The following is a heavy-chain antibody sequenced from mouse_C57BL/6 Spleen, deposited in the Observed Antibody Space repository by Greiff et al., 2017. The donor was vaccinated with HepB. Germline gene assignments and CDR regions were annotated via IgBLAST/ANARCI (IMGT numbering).Heavy chain of an antibody. J-gene: IGHJ2*01. D-gene: IGHD2-1*01. V-gene: IGHV1-15*01. Sequence: VQLQQSGAELVRPGASVTLSCKASGYTFTDYEMHWVKQTPVHGLEWIGAIDPETGGTAYNQKFKGKAILTADKSSSTAYMELRSLTSEDSAVYYCTAFYYGNPRGFDYWGKGTTLTVSS. CDR2: IDPETGGT. CDR1: GYTFTDYE. CDR3: TAFYYGNPRGFDY.